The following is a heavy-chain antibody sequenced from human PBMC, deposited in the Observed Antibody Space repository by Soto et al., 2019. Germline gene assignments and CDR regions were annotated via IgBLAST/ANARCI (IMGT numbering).Heavy chain of an antibody. J-gene: IGHJ3*02. CDR1: GGSISSYS. CDR3: ASRDPGYCSGGSCYRDAFDI. CDR2: IYYIGST. Sequence: QGQLQEPGPGLVKPSEPLSPTCPVSGGSISSYSWSWFRQPPGKGLEGMGYIYYIGSTNYNPSLKSRVTISVDTSKNQFSLKLSSVTAADTAVYYCASRDPGYCSGGSCYRDAFDIWGQGTMVTVSS. V-gene: IGHV4-59*08. D-gene: IGHD2-15*01.